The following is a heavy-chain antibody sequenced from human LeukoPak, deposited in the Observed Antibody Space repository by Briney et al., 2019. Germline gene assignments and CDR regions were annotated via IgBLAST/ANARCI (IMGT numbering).Heavy chain of an antibody. CDR2: TSLTEYT. D-gene: IGHD2-15*01. Sequence: SETLSLTCAVSGDSITNTWWSWVRQPPGKGLEWIGETSLTEYTKYNPSLMSRVTISVDQSKNQFFLNLNSVTAADTAVYYCARHGGHTFDYWSQGSLVTVSS. CDR1: GDSITNTW. V-gene: IGHV4-4*02. CDR3: ARHGGHTFDY. J-gene: IGHJ4*02.